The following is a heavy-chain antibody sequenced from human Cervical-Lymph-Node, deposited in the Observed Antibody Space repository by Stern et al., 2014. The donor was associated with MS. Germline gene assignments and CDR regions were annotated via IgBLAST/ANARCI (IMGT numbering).Heavy chain of an antibody. D-gene: IGHD5-12*01. Sequence: QVQLVQSGAEVKKPGASVKVSCKASGYTFTSYAMHWVRQAPGQRLEWMGWINAGNGNTKYSQKFQGRVTITRDTSASTAYMELSSLRSEDTAVYYCARDHRDIVATIGYFDYWGQGTLVTVSS. J-gene: IGHJ4*02. CDR2: INAGNGNT. CDR1: GYTFTSYA. V-gene: IGHV1-3*01. CDR3: ARDHRDIVATIGYFDY.